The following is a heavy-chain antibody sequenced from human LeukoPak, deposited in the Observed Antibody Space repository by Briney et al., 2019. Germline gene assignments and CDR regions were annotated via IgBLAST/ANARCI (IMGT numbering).Heavy chain of an antibody. D-gene: IGHD2-2*01. CDR1: GYTFTDYY. Sequence: ASVKVSCKASGYTFTDYYMHWVRQAPGQGLEWMGIINPSGGSTSYAQKFQGRVTMTRDMSTSTVYVELSSLRSEDTAVYYCARDGEVVVPEQKDYYYYMDVWGKGTTVTVSS. V-gene: IGHV1-46*01. J-gene: IGHJ6*03. CDR2: INPSGGST. CDR3: ARDGEVVVPEQKDYYYYMDV.